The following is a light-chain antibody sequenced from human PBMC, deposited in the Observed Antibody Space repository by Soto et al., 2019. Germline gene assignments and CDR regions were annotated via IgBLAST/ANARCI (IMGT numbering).Light chain of an antibody. CDR2: EVT. CDR1: RSDVGAYNY. J-gene: IGLJ1*01. CDR3: SSFTSRFTFV. V-gene: IGLV2-14*01. Sequence: ALAQPASVSGSPGQSIAISCTGTRSDVGAYNYVSWYQQHPGKAPKLMISEVTNRPSGVSDRFSGSKSGNTASLTISGLQAEDEADYYCSSFTSRFTFVFGTGTKVTAL.